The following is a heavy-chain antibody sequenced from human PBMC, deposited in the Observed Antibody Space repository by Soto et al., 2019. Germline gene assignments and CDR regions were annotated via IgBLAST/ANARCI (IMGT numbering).Heavy chain of an antibody. CDR2: IHYNGNT. V-gene: IGHV4-59*01. CDR1: GASISAYS. Sequence: QVQLQVSGPGLVKPSETLSLTCTVSGASISAYSWSWVRQPPGKGLEWIGNIHYNGNTKYSPSLKSRVTMSVDTSKNHFSLRLISVTAADTAIYFCAREGNLGIWLQPRDFWGQGPLVTVSS. J-gene: IGHJ4*02. D-gene: IGHD5-12*01. CDR3: AREGNLGIWLQPRDF.